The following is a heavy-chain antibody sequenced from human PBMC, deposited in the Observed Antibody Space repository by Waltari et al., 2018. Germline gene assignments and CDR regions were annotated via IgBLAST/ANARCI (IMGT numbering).Heavy chain of an antibody. CDR1: GDFISRYY. CDR2: IYTSGAT. Sequence: QVQLQESGPGLVKPSETLSLTCTVPGDFISRYYWSWIRQSAGKGLEWIGHIYTSGATNYNPSFKSRVNISIDKSNNQFSLKLSSLTAADTAVYFCARGERDHSSAWYRAFDIWGQGTTVTVSS. J-gene: IGHJ3*02. V-gene: IGHV4-4*07. CDR3: ARGERDHSSAWYRAFDI. D-gene: IGHD6-19*01.